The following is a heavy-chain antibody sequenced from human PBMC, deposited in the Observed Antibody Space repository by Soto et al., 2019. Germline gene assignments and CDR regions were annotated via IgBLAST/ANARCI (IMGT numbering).Heavy chain of an antibody. J-gene: IGHJ6*02. CDR1: GFTFSSYG. D-gene: IGHD6-19*01. Sequence: PGGSLRLSCAASGFTFSSYGMHWVRQAPGKGLEWVAVISYDGSNKYYADYVKGRFTISRDNSKNTLYLQMNSLRAEDTAVYYCAKDRVLYSIGWGTAQGAYYYYYGMDVWGQGTTVTVSS. V-gene: IGHV3-30*18. CDR3: AKDRVLYSIGWGTAQGAYYYYYGMDV. CDR2: ISYDGSNK.